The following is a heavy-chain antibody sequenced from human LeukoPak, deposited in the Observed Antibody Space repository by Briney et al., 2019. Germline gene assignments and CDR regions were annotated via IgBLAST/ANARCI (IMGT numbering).Heavy chain of an antibody. V-gene: IGHV3-30*18. CDR3: AKDLLGDYDDA. CDR1: GFTFRSYG. D-gene: IGHD4-17*01. Sequence: GGSLRLSCVASGFTFRSYGMHRVRQAPGKGLEWVAVISYDESNKYYADSVKGRFTISRDNSKNTLYLQMNSLRTEDTAMYYCAKDLLGDYDDAWGQGTLVTVSS. J-gene: IGHJ5*02. CDR2: ISYDESNK.